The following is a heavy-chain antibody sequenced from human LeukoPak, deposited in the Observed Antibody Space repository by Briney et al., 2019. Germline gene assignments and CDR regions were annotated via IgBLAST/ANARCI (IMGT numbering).Heavy chain of an antibody. D-gene: IGHD3-3*01. Sequence: SVKVSCKASGFTFTSSAVQWVRQARGQRLEWIGWIVVGSGNTNYAQKFQERVTITRDMSTSTAYMELSSLRSEDTAVYYCAAEEITIFGVVIGPHHWGQGTLVTVSS. V-gene: IGHV1-58*01. CDR1: GFTFTSSA. J-gene: IGHJ4*02. CDR2: IVVGSGNT. CDR3: AAEEITIFGVVIGPHH.